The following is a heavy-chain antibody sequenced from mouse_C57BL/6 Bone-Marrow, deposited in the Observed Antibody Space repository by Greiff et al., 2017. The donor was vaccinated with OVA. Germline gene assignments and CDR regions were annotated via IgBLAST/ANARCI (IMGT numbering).Heavy chain of an antibody. J-gene: IGHJ4*01. D-gene: IGHD2-13*01. CDR2: IDPANGNT. V-gene: IGHV14-3*01. CDR1: GFNINNTY. CDR3: ARFGDYGQGC. Sequence: EVQLQQSVAELVRPGASVKLSCTASGFNINNTYMPWVKQTPEQGLEWIGRIDPANGNTKYAPKFQGQATITADTSSNTVYLQLSSLTSEDTAIYYCARFGDYGQGCWGQGTSVTVAS.